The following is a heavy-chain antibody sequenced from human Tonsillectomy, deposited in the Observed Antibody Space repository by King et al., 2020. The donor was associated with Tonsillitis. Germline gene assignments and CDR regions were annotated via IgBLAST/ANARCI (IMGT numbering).Heavy chain of an antibody. D-gene: IGHD3-10*01. Sequence: VQLVESGAEVKKPGESLKISCKGSGYSFTSYWIGWVRQMPGKGLEWMGIIYPGDSDTRYSPSFQGQVTISADKSISTAYLQWSSLKASATAMYYCARLTMVRGVIIKFDYWGQGTLVTVSS. CDR1: GYSFTSYW. CDR3: ARLTMVRGVIIKFDY. CDR2: IYPGDSDT. V-gene: IGHV5-51*01. J-gene: IGHJ4*02.